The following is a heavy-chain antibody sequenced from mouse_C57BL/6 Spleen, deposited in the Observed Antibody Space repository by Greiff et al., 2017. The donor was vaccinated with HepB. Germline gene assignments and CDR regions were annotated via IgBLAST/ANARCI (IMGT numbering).Heavy chain of an antibody. Sequence: QVQLQQPGAELVMPGASVKLSCKASGYTFTSYWMHWVKQRPGQGLEWIGEIDPSDSYTNYNQKFKGKSTLTVDKSSSTAYMQLSSLTSEDSAVYYCARGVDGYYVYAMDYWGQGTSVTVSS. D-gene: IGHD2-3*01. CDR1: GYTFTSYW. CDR2: IDPSDSYT. V-gene: IGHV1-69*01. CDR3: ARGVDGYYVYAMDY. J-gene: IGHJ4*01.